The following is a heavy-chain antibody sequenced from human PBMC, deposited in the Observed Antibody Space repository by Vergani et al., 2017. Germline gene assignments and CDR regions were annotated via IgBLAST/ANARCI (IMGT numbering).Heavy chain of an antibody. Sequence: EVQLVPSGAEVKKPGESLKISCKGSGYSFTSYWISWVRQMPGKGLEWMGRIDPSDSYTNYSPSFQGHVTISADKSISTAYLQWSSLKASDTAMYYCARSDWANSGWAYWYFDLWGRGTLVTVSS. CDR1: GYSFTSYW. CDR3: ARSDWANSGWAYWYFDL. V-gene: IGHV5-10-1*01. D-gene: IGHD6-19*01. CDR2: IDPSDSYT. J-gene: IGHJ2*01.